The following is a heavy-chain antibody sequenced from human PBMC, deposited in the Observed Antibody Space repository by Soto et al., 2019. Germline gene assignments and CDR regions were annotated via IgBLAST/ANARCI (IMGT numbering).Heavy chain of an antibody. CDR1: GFTFSSYA. CDR2: ISGSGGST. J-gene: IGHJ6*02. CDR3: SLAVAGYYYYGMDV. Sequence: EVQLLESGGGLVQPGGSLRLSCAASGFTFSSYAMSWVRQAPGKGLEWVSAISGSGGSTYYADSVKGRFTISRDNSKNTLYLQMNSLRAEDTAVYYCSLAVAGYYYYGMDVWGQGTTVTVSS. V-gene: IGHV3-23*01. D-gene: IGHD6-19*01.